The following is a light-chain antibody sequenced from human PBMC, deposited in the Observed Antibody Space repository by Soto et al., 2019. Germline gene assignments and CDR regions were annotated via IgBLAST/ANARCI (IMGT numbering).Light chain of an antibody. CDR3: CPYAGGYTWV. V-gene: IGLV2-23*02. J-gene: IGLJ3*02. CDR1: SSDVGNYNL. Sequence: QSVLTQPASVSGSPGQSITISCTGTSSDVGNYNLVSWYQQHPGKAPKLMIYDVNKRPSGVSDRFSGSKSGNTASLTISGLQAEDEADYYCCPYAGGYTWVFGGGTKLTVL. CDR2: DVN.